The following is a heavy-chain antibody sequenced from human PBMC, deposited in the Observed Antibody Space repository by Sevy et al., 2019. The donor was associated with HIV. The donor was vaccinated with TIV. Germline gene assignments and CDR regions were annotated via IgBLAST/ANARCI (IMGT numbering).Heavy chain of an antibody. Sequence: GGSLRLSCAGSGFTFSSYWMSWVRQAPGKGLEWVANINQDGSGKNYVDSVKGRFTISRDNAKNSLYLQMNSLRAEDTAVYYCARDPFSTADYWGQGTLVTVSS. D-gene: IGHD5-18*01. J-gene: IGHJ4*02. V-gene: IGHV3-7*01. CDR3: ARDPFSTADY. CDR1: GFTFSSYW. CDR2: INQDGSGK.